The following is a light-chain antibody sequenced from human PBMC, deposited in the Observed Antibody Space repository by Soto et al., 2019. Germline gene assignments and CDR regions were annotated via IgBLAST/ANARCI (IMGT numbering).Light chain of an antibody. CDR2: WAS. J-gene: IGKJ2*01. Sequence: DIVMTQSPDSLAVSLGERATINCKSSKSVLYSSNNKNYLAWYQQKPGQPPKLLIYWASTRESGVPDRFSGSGCGTDFTLTISSLQAEDVAVYYCQQYYSTPYTFGQGTKLEIK. CDR1: KSVLYSSNNKNY. V-gene: IGKV4-1*01. CDR3: QQYYSTPYT.